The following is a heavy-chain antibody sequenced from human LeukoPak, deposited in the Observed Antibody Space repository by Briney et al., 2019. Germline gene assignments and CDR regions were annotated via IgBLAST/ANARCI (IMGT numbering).Heavy chain of an antibody. D-gene: IGHD3-16*01. Sequence: GGSLRLSCAATGFTFRSHAMSWVRRAPGRGLEWVSAIRGDGATMFYADSVKGRITVSRDNSKNTLYLQFNSLRVDDTAVYYCARDQFRDYFRGADYWGQGTLVTVSS. V-gene: IGHV3-23*01. CDR1: GFTFRSHA. J-gene: IGHJ4*02. CDR3: ARDQFRDYFRGADY. CDR2: IRGDGATM.